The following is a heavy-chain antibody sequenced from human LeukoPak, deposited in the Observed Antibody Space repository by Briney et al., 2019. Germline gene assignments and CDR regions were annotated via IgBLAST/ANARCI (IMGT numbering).Heavy chain of an antibody. V-gene: IGHV4-30-2*01. J-gene: IGHJ4*02. D-gene: IGHD1-14*01. CDR3: ARGATRPRFDY. CDR2: IYHSGST. CDR1: GGSISSGGYS. Sequence: SETLSLTCAVSGGSISSGGYSWSWIRQPPGKGLEWIGYIYHSGSTYYNPSLKSRVTISVDRSKNQFSLKLIPVTAADTAVYYCARGATRPRFDYWGQGTLVTVSS.